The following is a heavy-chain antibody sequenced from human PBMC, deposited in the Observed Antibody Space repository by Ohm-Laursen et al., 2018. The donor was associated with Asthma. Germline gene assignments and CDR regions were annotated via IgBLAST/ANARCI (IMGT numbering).Heavy chain of an antibody. CDR2: INENGGEK. CDR3: ARHLRGPFGELIFDY. J-gene: IGHJ4*02. Sequence: SLRLSCAAPGFTFDDYAMHWVRQAPGKGLEWVAHINENGGEKFYVDSVKGRVTISRDNAKNSLYLQMNSLRSDDTAVYYCARHLRGPFGELIFDYWGQGTLVTVSS. D-gene: IGHD3-10*01. CDR1: GFTFDDYA. V-gene: IGHV3-7*05.